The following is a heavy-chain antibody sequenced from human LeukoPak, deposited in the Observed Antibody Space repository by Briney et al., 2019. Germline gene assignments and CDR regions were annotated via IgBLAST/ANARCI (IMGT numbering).Heavy chain of an antibody. D-gene: IGHD3-16*02. J-gene: IGHJ4*02. V-gene: IGHV3-9*01. Sequence: GGSLRLSCAASGFTFSSYGMHWVRQAPGKGLEWVSGISWNSGSIGYADSVKGRFTISRDNAKNSLYLQMNSLRAEDTALYYCAKESSRLGELSQVDYWGQGTLVTVSS. CDR3: AKESSRLGELSQVDY. CDR1: GFTFSSYG. CDR2: ISWNSGSI.